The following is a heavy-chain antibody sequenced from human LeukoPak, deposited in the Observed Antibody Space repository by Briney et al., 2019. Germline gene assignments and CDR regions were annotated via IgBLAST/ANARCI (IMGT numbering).Heavy chain of an antibody. CDR2: ISYDGSNK. Sequence: PGGSLRLSCAASGFTFSSYAMHWVRQAPGKGLEWVAVISYDGSNKYYADSVKGRFTISRDNSKNTLYLQMNSLRAEDTAVYYCAREDEVVPAATGPDDYGRVFDYWGQGTLVTVSS. CDR1: GFTFSSYA. CDR3: AREDEVVPAATGPDDYGRVFDY. J-gene: IGHJ4*02. D-gene: IGHD2-2*01. V-gene: IGHV3-30*04.